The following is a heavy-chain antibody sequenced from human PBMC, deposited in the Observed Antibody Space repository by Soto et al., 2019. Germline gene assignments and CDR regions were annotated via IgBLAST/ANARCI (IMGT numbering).Heavy chain of an antibody. D-gene: IGHD6-19*01. CDR1: GGSISDYY. Sequence: SETLSLTCTVSGGSISDYYWSWIRQPPGKGLEWIGYIYYTGSTNYNPSLKSRVTISVGTSKNHFTLILSSVTAADTAVYYCARGRHWLDYWGPGFLVTVSS. CDR3: ARGRHWLDY. J-gene: IGHJ4*02. V-gene: IGHV4-59*01. CDR2: IYYTGST.